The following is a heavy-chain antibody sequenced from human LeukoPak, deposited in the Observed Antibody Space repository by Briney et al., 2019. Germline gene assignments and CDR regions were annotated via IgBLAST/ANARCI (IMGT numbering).Heavy chain of an antibody. CDR1: GITFSNYG. CDR3: VTRLVAYLDY. J-gene: IGHJ4*02. Sequence: GGSLRLSCAVTGITFSNYGLSWVRQAPGKGLEWVSGISISEGSTAYADSVKGRFTISRDNSKNTLYLEMNSLRAGDTAVYHCVTRLVAYLDYWGQGTLVTVSS. CDR2: ISISEGST. D-gene: IGHD2-15*01. V-gene: IGHV3-23*01.